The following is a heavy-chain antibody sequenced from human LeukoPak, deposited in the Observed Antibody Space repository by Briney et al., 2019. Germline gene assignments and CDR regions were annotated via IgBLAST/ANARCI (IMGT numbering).Heavy chain of an antibody. CDR3: ARGGLPLLWFGEAKFPFDY. Sequence: PSETLSLTCAVYGGSFSGYYWSWIRQPPGKGLEWIGEINHSGSTNYNPSLKSRVTISVDTSKNQFSLKLSSVTAADTAVYYCARGGLPLLWFGEAKFPFDYWGQETLVTVSS. CDR1: GGSFSGYY. V-gene: IGHV4-34*01. D-gene: IGHD3-10*01. J-gene: IGHJ4*02. CDR2: INHSGST.